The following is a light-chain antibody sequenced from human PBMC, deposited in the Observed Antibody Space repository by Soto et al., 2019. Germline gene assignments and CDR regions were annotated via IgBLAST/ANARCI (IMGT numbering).Light chain of an antibody. CDR2: KAS. V-gene: IGKV1-5*03. Sequence: DVPMAPSPSPLSASVGDRVTITCRASQTISDWLAWYQQKPGKAPKLLIYKASTLTSGVPSRFSGSGSGPEFTLTISSLQPDDFATYYCQHYNSYSEAFCQGTKL. CDR3: QHYNSYSEA. J-gene: IGKJ1*01. CDR1: QTISDW.